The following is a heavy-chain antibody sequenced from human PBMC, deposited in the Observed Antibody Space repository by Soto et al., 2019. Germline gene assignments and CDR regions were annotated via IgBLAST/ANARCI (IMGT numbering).Heavy chain of an antibody. J-gene: IGHJ4*02. CDR3: AREYSSSWYYFDY. V-gene: IGHV4-31*03. D-gene: IGHD6-13*01. CDR2: IYYSGST. CDR1: GGSISSGGYY. Sequence: SETLSLTCTVSGGSISSGGYYWSWIRQHPGKGLEWIGYIYYSGSTYYNPSLKSRVTISVDTSKNQFSLKLSSVTAADTAVYYCAREYSSSWYYFDYWGQGTLVTVSS.